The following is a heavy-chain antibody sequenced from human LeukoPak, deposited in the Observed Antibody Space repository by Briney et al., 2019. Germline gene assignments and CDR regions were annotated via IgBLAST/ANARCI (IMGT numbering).Heavy chain of an antibody. J-gene: IGHJ5*02. CDR3: ARAPYCSGGSCYSGVYWFDP. Sequence: ASVKVSCKASGGTFSSYAISWVRQAPGQGLEWMGWINPNSGGTKYEQKFQGRVTMTRDTSISTAYTEVSRLRSDDTAVYYCARAPYCSGGSCYSGVYWFDPWGQGTLVTVSS. CDR1: GGTFSSYA. CDR2: INPNSGGT. V-gene: IGHV1-2*02. D-gene: IGHD2-15*01.